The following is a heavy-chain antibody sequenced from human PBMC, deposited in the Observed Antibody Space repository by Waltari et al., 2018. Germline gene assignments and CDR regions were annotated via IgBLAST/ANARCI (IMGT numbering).Heavy chain of an antibody. V-gene: IGHV4-61*02. CDR2: IYTSGST. CDR3: ARERAAAGTFEEGY. D-gene: IGHD6-13*01. CDR1: GGSISSGSYY. J-gene: IGHJ4*02. Sequence: QVQLQESGPGLVKPSQTLSLTCTVSGGSISSGSYYWSWIRQPAGKGLEWIGRIYTSGSTTYNPSLNSRVTISVDTSKNQFSLKLSSVTAADTAVYYCARERAAAGTFEEGYWGQGTLVTVSS.